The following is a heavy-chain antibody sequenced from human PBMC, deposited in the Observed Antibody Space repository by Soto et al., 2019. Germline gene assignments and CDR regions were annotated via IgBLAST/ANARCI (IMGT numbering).Heavy chain of an antibody. CDR3: ARDPLHCSSTSCYSYGMDV. D-gene: IGHD2-2*01. CDR2: ISAYIGNT. V-gene: IGHV1-18*04. Sequence: QVQLVQSGAEVKKPGASVKVSCKASGYTFTSYGINWVRQAPGQGLEWMGWISAYIGNTNYAQKFQGRVIMTTDTSTSPAYMELKSLRSDDTAVFYCARDPLHCSSTSCYSYGMDVWGQGTTVTVSS. J-gene: IGHJ6*02. CDR1: GYTFTSYG.